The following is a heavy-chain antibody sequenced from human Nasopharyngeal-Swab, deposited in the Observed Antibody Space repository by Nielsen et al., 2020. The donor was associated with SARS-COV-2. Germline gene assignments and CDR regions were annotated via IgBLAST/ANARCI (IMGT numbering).Heavy chain of an antibody. J-gene: IGHJ4*02. CDR2: INAGNGNT. Sequence: VRQAPGQRLEWMGWINAGNGNTKYSQKFQGRVTITGDTSASTAYMELSSLRSEDTAVYYCARDRGIYEYYFDYWGQGTLVTVSS. D-gene: IGHD5/OR15-5a*01. V-gene: IGHV1-3*01. CDR3: ARDRGIYEYYFDY.